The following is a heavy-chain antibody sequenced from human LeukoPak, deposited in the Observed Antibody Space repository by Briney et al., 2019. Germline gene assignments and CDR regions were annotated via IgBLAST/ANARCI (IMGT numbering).Heavy chain of an antibody. CDR1: GFTFSSYA. Sequence: PGGSLRLSCAASGFTFSSYAMGWVRQAPGKGLEWVSAISGNGGSSYYADSVKGRFTISRDNSKNTLYLQMTSLRAEDTAVYYCARGNSGHCTGATCYALDYWGQGTLVTVSS. CDR3: ARGNSGHCTGATCYALDY. J-gene: IGHJ4*02. CDR2: ISGNGGSS. D-gene: IGHD2-2*01. V-gene: IGHV3-23*01.